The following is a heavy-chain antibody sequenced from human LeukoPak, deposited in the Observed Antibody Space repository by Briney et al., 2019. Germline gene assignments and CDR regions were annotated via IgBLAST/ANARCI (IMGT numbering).Heavy chain of an antibody. Sequence: SETLSLTCTVSGASISSSDRYWGWIRQPPGKGLEWIGSIYYSGITYHNPSLKSRVTISVDTSNNQFSLKMSSVTAADTAVYFCARHQEGMVRGVLYYMDVWGKGTTVTISS. J-gene: IGHJ6*03. D-gene: IGHD3-10*01. V-gene: IGHV4-39*01. CDR3: ARHQEGMVRGVLYYMDV. CDR2: IYYSGIT. CDR1: GASISSSDRY.